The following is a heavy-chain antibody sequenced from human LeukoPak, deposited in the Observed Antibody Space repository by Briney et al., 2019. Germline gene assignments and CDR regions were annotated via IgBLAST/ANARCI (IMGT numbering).Heavy chain of an antibody. J-gene: IGHJ4*02. Sequence: PSETLSLTCTVSGDSISPYYWNWIRQPPGKGLEWIGNIHYRGSANYNPSLKSRLTISVDTSKSHLSLRLNSVTAADTAVYYCARSYYDILTGYSTQFDYWGQGTLVTVSS. CDR2: IHYRGSA. V-gene: IGHV4-59*08. CDR1: GDSISPYY. D-gene: IGHD3-9*01. CDR3: ARSYYDILTGYSTQFDY.